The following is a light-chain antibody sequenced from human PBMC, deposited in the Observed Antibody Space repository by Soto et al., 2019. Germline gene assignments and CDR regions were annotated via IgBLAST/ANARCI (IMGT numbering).Light chain of an antibody. J-gene: IGKJ1*01. CDR2: GAS. V-gene: IGKV3-20*01. Sequence: EKVMTQSPATLSVSPGERATLSCRASQSVSSNLAWYQQKPGQAPRLLVYGASSRATGIPDRFSGGGSGTDFTLTISRLEPEDFAVYYCQHYGSSLWTFGQGTKVDI. CDR1: QSVSSN. CDR3: QHYGSSLWT.